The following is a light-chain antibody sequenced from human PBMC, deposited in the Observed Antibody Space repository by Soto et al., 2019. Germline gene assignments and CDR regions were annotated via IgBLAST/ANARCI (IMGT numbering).Light chain of an antibody. Sequence: DIQMTQSPSTLSASVGDRVTITCRASQTISTWLAWYQQKPGEAPKLLIYDASSLESGVPSRFSGSGSGTEFTLTISSLQPGDFATYYCQKYNSYSTWTFGQGTKVDIK. CDR1: QTISTW. V-gene: IGKV1-5*01. CDR3: QKYNSYSTWT. CDR2: DAS. J-gene: IGKJ1*01.